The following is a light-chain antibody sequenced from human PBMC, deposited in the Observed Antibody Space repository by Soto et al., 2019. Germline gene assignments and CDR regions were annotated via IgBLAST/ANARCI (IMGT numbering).Light chain of an antibody. Sequence: QSVLTQPPSVSGAPGQRVTISCTGSSSNIGAGYDVHWYQQLPGTAPKLLIYGNTNQPSGVPDRFSGSKSGTSASLAITGLQADDEADYYCQSYDSSLSGPSFVFGTGTKVTVL. V-gene: IGLV1-40*01. J-gene: IGLJ1*01. CDR3: QSYDSSLSGPSFV. CDR1: SSNIGAGYD. CDR2: GNT.